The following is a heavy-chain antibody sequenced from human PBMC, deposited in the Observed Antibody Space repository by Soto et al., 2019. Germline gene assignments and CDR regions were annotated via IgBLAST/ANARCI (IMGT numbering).Heavy chain of an antibody. Sequence: QVQLVQSGAEVKKPGSSVKVSCKASGGTFSSYTIAWVRQAPGQGLEWMGRIIPILGEPNYAQKFQGRVTLTADKSTSTAYMELSSMRCEDTAVYFCARGYCSTGTCYGYYGMDVWGQGTTATVSS. CDR1: GGTFSSYT. V-gene: IGHV1-69*08. J-gene: IGHJ6*02. CDR3: ARGYCSTGTCYGYYGMDV. D-gene: IGHD2-15*01. CDR2: IIPILGEP.